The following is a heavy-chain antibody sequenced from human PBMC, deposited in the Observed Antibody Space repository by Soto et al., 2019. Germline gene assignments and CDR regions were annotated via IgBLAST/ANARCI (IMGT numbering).Heavy chain of an antibody. CDR1: GYTFTSYD. CDR3: ARSDFDWLLSDI. J-gene: IGHJ3*02. V-gene: IGHV1-18*01. D-gene: IGHD3-9*01. Sequence: ASVKVSCKASGYTFTSYDINWVRQATGQGLEWMGWISAYNGNTNYAQKLQGRVTMTTDTSTSTAYMELRSLRSDDTAVYYCARSDFDWLLSDIWGQGTMVTVS. CDR2: ISAYNGNT.